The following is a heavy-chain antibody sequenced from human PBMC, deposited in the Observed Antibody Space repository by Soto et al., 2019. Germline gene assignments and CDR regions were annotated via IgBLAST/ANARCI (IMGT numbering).Heavy chain of an antibody. Sequence: GASVKVSCKASGGTFSSYAISWVRQAPGQGLEWMGGIIPIFGTANYAQKFQGRVTITADESTSTAYMELSSLRSEDTAVYYCAREGYDKNAFDIWGQGTMVTVSS. CDR1: GGTFSSYA. CDR2: IIPIFGTA. J-gene: IGHJ3*02. V-gene: IGHV1-69*13. CDR3: AREGYDKNAFDI. D-gene: IGHD5-12*01.